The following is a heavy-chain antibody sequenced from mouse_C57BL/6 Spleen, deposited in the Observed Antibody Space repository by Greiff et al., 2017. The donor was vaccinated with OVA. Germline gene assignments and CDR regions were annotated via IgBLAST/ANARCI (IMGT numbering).Heavy chain of an antibody. CDR3: ARKGLLFYAMDY. Sequence: VQLQQSGAELVRPGTSVKVSCKASGYAFTNYLIEWVKQRPGQGLEWIGVINPGSGGTNYNEKFKGKATLTADKSSSTAYMQLSSLTSEDSAVYFCARKGLLFYAMDYWGQGTSVTVSS. CDR1: GYAFTNYL. J-gene: IGHJ4*01. V-gene: IGHV1-54*01. D-gene: IGHD2-13*01. CDR2: INPGSGGT.